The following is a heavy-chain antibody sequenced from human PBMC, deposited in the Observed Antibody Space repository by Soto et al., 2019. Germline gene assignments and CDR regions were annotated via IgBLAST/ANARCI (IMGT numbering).Heavy chain of an antibody. CDR2: ISGSGGST. D-gene: IGHD3-3*01. V-gene: IGHV3-23*01. CDR1: GFTFSSYA. J-gene: IGHJ4*02. Sequence: PGGSLRLSCAASGFTFSSYAMSWVRQAPGKGLEWVSAISGSGGSTYSADSVKGRFTISRDNSKNTLYLQMNSLRAEDTAVYYCAKARAQYYDFWSGYPVDYWGQGT. CDR3: AKARAQYYDFWSGYPVDY.